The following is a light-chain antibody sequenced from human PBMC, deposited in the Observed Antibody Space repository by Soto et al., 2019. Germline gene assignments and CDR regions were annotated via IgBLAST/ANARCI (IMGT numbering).Light chain of an antibody. J-gene: IGKJ1*01. CDR1: QTISSW. CDR3: QQLNSYPWT. CDR2: KAS. Sequence: DIQMTQSPSTLSGSVGDRVTITCRASQTISSWLAWYQQKPGKAPKLLIYKASTLKSGVPSRFSGSGSGTHFTLTISTLQPEDFATYYCQQLNSYPWTFGQGTKVDIK. V-gene: IGKV1-5*03.